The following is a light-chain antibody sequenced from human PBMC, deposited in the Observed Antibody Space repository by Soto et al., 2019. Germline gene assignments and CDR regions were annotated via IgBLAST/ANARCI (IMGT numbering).Light chain of an antibody. CDR1: QSVNSN. J-gene: IGKJ1*01. V-gene: IGKV3-15*01. CDR3: QQYNNWLWT. Sequence: EIVMTQSPATLSVSQGERATLSCRASQSVNSNLVWYQQKPGQAPRLLIYGASTRATGIPARFSGSGSGTEFTLTISSLQSEDFAVYYCQQYNNWLWTFGQGTKVEIK. CDR2: GAS.